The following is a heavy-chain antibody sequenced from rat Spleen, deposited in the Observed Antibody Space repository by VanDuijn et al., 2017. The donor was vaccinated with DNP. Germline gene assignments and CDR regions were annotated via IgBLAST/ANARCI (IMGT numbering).Heavy chain of an antibody. J-gene: IGHJ2*01. V-gene: IGHV5S10*01. CDR1: GFTFSDYN. Sequence: EVQLVESGGGLVQPGRSLKLSCAASGFTFSDYNMAWVRQAPKKGLEWVATIIYDGSRTYYRNSVKGRFTIPRDNAKSTLYLQMDSLRSEDTATYYCATAYYYSGDGDYWGQGVMVTVSS. CDR3: ATAYYYSGDGDY. D-gene: IGHD1-1*01. CDR2: IIYDGSRT.